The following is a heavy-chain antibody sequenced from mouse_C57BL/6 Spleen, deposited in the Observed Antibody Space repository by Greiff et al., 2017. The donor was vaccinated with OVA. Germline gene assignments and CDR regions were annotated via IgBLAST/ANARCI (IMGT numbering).Heavy chain of an antibody. CDR1: GYTFTSYW. V-gene: IGHV1-61*01. CDR3: ARGGYGITTRYYAMDY. Sequence: QVQLQQPGAELVRPGSSVKLSCKASGYTFTSYWMDWVKQRPGQGLEWIGNIYPSDSETHYNQKFKDKATLTVDKSSSTAYMQLSSLTSEDSAVYYCARGGYGITTRYYAMDYWGQGTSGTVSS. D-gene: IGHD2-4*01. J-gene: IGHJ4*01. CDR2: IYPSDSET.